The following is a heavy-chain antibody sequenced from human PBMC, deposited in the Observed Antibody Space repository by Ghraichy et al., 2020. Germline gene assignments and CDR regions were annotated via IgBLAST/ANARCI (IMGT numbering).Heavy chain of an antibody. CDR3: ARRLYCSSTSCWGWGY. J-gene: IGHJ4*02. CDR1: GGSISSSSYY. Sequence: SETLSLTCTVSGGSISSSSYYWGWIRQPPGKGLEWIGSIYYSGSTYYNPSLKRRVTISVDTSKNQFSLKLSSVTAADTAVYYCARRLYCSSTSCWGWGYWGQGTLVTVSS. CDR2: IYYSGST. D-gene: IGHD2-2*01. V-gene: IGHV4-39*01.